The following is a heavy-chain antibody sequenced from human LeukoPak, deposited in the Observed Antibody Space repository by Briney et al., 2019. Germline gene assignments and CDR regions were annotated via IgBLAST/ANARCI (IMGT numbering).Heavy chain of an antibody. V-gene: IGHV3-23*01. D-gene: IGHD3-3*01. CDR3: ARDRTITIFGVDYYYGMDV. J-gene: IGHJ6*02. Sequence: GGSLRLSCAASGLTCSNYAMNWVRQASGRGLEWVSGITDSGRKTYYADSVKGRFTISRDNSKNTLYLQMNSLRAEDTAVYYCARDRTITIFGVDYYYGMDVWGQGTTVTVSS. CDR2: ITDSGRKT. CDR1: GLTCSNYA.